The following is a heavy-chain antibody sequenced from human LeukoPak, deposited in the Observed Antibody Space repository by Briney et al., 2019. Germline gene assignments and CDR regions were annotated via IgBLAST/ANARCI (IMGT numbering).Heavy chain of an antibody. V-gene: IGHV3-7*04. J-gene: IGHJ4*02. CDR3: ARGTIYGYFDY. Sequence: GGSLRLSCAASGFPHNSYWLSLVRQAPGKGPEWVANIKQEGSEQYYVDSVKGRFTISRDNAKNSLYLQMNGLRAEDTAVYYCARGTIYGYFDYWGQGTLVTVSS. CDR1: GFPHNSYW. CDR2: IKQEGSEQ. D-gene: IGHD2/OR15-2a*01.